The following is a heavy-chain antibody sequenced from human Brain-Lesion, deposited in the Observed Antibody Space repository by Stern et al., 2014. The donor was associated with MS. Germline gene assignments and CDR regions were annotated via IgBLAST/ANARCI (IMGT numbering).Heavy chain of an antibody. J-gene: IGHJ4*02. CDR3: ATLSPGAGGNYYRHFDY. CDR1: GYTLTDLS. V-gene: IGHV1-24*01. Sequence: QVQLAESGAEVKKPGASVKVSCKVSGYTLTDLSMHWVRQAPRKGLEWMGGFDPEDGATIYAQKFQGRVTMTEDTSTDTAYMELSSLRSEDTAVYYCATLSPGAGGNYYRHFDYWGQGTLVTVSS. CDR2: FDPEDGAT. D-gene: IGHD1-26*01.